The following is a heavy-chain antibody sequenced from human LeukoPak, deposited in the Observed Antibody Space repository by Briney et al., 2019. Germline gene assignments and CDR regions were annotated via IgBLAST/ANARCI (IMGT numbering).Heavy chain of an antibody. Sequence: GESLKISCKGSGYSFSSYWIAWVRQMPGKGLEWMGWMNPNSGNTGYAQKFQGRVTMTRNTSISTAYMELSSLRSEDTAVYYCARAGSSGYYRDFDYWGQGTLVTVSS. J-gene: IGHJ4*02. V-gene: IGHV1-8*01. CDR3: ARAGSSGYYRDFDY. CDR1: GYSFSSYW. D-gene: IGHD3-22*01. CDR2: MNPNSGNT.